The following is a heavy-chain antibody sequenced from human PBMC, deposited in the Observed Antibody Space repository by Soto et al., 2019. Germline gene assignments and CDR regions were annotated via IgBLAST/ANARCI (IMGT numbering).Heavy chain of an antibody. Sequence: GGSLRLSCAASGFTFSSYAMSWVRQAPGKGLEWVSAISGSGAGTYYADSVKGRFTISRDNSKNTLYVQMNSLRAEDTAVYFCAKAKYDSSGYYDDWGQGTLVTVSS. D-gene: IGHD3-22*01. CDR2: ISGSGAGT. V-gene: IGHV3-23*01. J-gene: IGHJ4*02. CDR3: AKAKYDSSGYYDD. CDR1: GFTFSSYA.